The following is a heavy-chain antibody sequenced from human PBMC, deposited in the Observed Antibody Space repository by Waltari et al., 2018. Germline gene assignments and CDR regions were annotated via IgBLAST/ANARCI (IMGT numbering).Heavy chain of an antibody. CDR2: IYSGGST. D-gene: IGHD2-15*01. J-gene: IGHJ4*02. CDR1: GFTFSSYA. V-gene: IGHV3-23*03. CDR3: AKDFRGYCSGGSCRDY. Sequence: EVQLLESGGGLVQPGGSLRLSCAASGFTFSSYAMRWVRQAPGKGLEWVSVIYSGGSTYYADSVKGRFTISRDNSKNTLYLQMNSLRAEDTAVYYCAKDFRGYCSGGSCRDYWGQGTLVTVSS.